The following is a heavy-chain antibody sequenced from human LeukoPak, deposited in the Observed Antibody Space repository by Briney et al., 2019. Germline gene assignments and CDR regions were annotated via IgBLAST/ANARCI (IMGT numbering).Heavy chain of an antibody. CDR3: ARTPQQGRPPYVGLGELSFDY. CDR2: ISAYNGNT. CDR1: GYTFTSYG. J-gene: IGHJ4*02. D-gene: IGHD3-16*02. V-gene: IGHV1-18*01. Sequence: GASVKVSCKASGYTFTSYGISWVRQAPGQGLEWMGWISAYNGNTNYAQKLQGRVTMTTDTSTSTAYMELRSLRSDDTAVYYCARTPQQGRPPYVGLGELSFDYWGQGTLVTVSS.